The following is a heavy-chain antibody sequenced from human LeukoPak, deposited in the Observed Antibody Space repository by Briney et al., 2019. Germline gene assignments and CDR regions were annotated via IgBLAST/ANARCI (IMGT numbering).Heavy chain of an antibody. CDR1: GGSISSSSYY. D-gene: IGHD6-19*01. CDR2: IYYSGST. Sequence: SETLSLTCTVSGGSISSSSYYWGWIRQPPGKGLEWFGSIYYSGSTYYNPSLKSRVTISVDTSKNQFSLKLSSVTAADTAVYYCAILRYSSGWYFDYRGQGTLVTVSS. CDR3: AILRYSSGWYFDY. V-gene: IGHV4-39*07. J-gene: IGHJ4*02.